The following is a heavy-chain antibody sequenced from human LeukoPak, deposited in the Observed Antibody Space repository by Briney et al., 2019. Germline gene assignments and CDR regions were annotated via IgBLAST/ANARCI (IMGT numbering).Heavy chain of an antibody. CDR3: ARTYVDTAMDRSPFDY. CDR2: INPNSGGT. CDR1: GYTFTGYY. V-gene: IGHV1-2*02. J-gene: IGHJ4*02. D-gene: IGHD5-18*01. Sequence: VKVSCKASGYTFTGYYMHWVRPAPGQGLEWMGWINPNSGGTNYAQKFQGRVTMTRDTSISTAYMELSRLRSDDTAVYYCARTYVDTAMDRSPFDYWGQGTLVTVSS.